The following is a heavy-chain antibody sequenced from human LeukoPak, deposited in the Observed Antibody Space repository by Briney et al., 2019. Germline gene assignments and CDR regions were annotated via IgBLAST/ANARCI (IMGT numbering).Heavy chain of an antibody. CDR2: IKQDGSEK. J-gene: IGHJ3*02. Sequence: GGSLRLSCAASGFTFSSYWMSWVRQAPGKGLEWVTNIKQDGSEKYYVDSVKGRFTISRDNAKNSLYLQMNSLRAEDTAVYYCARESSSGSDAFDIWGQGTMVTVSS. V-gene: IGHV3-7*01. CDR3: ARESSSGSDAFDI. D-gene: IGHD6-19*01. CDR1: GFTFSSYW.